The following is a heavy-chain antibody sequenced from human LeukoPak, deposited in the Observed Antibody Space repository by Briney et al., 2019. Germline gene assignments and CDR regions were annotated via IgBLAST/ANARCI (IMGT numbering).Heavy chain of an antibody. Sequence: TSETLSLTCTVSGGSISSYYWSWIRQPPGKGLEWIGYIYYSGSTNYNPSLKSRVTISVDTSKNQFSLKLSSVTAADTAVYYCARGAPYYYMDVWGKGTTVTVSS. CDR2: IYYSGST. CDR1: GGSISSYY. V-gene: IGHV4-59*01. CDR3: ARGAPYYYMDV. J-gene: IGHJ6*03.